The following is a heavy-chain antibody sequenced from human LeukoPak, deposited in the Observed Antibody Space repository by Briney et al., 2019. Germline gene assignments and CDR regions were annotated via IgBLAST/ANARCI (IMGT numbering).Heavy chain of an antibody. CDR1: GDSINSLDL. D-gene: IGHD4-17*01. V-gene: IGHV4-4*02. CDR2: MYLSGTT. J-gene: IGHJ4*02. CDR3: ASGYDYGDYGVGTLFGY. Sequence: SGTLSLTCTVSGDSINSLDLWSWVRQPPGKGLEWIGEMYLSGTTHSDPSVKSRVTISVDTSKNQFSLKLSSVTAADTAVYYCASGYDYGDYGVGTLFGYWGQGTLVTVSS.